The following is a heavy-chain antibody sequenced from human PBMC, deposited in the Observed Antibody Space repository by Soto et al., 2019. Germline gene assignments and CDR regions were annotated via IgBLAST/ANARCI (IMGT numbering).Heavy chain of an antibody. CDR1: GGSISKSSYY. J-gene: IGHJ5*02. CDR3: SRRAPEGFDP. Sequence: PSETLSLTCTVSGGSISKSSYYWVWIRQPPGKGLEWFGSMSYSGSTYYNPSLKSRVAISVDTSKNQLSLQVSSVTAADTAVYYCSRRAPEGFDPWGQGTLVTVSS. CDR2: MSYSGST. V-gene: IGHV4-39*01.